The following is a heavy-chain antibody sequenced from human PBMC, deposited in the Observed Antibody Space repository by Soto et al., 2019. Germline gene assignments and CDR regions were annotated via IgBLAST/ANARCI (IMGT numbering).Heavy chain of an antibody. CDR2: MSHSGGT. V-gene: IGHV4-34*01. J-gene: IGHJ3*02. D-gene: IGHD1-1*01. CDR1: GGFVSSGSYY. CDR3: ARVERGTATTVVDAFDI. Sequence: QVQLQQWGAGLLKPSATLSLTCAVYGGFVSSGSYYWSWIRQPPGKGLEWIGEMSHSGGTHFNPSLKSRVTITVDTSKNQFSMKMRSVTAADTALYYCARVERGTATTVVDAFDIWGPGTMVTVSS.